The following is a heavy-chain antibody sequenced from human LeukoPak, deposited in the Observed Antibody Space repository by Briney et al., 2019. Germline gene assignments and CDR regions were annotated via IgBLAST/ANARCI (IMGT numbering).Heavy chain of an antibody. CDR1: GFTFSDYD. Sequence: GGSLRLSCAASGFTFSDYDMNWVRQAPGKGLEWVSSISSSRIYVSYADSVKGRYTISRDNAKNSLYLQMSSLKTEDTAVYYCARDISPDDYFDSHKCYYDAFDIWGQGTLVTVSS. CDR3: ARDISPDDYFDSHKCYYDAFDI. V-gene: IGHV3-21*01. J-gene: IGHJ3*02. D-gene: IGHD3-22*01. CDR2: ISSSRIYV.